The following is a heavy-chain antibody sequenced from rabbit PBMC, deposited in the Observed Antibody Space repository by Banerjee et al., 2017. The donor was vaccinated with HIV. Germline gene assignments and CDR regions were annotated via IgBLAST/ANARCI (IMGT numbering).Heavy chain of an antibody. J-gene: IGHJ4*01. CDR3: ARDDASSGGYEYKL. Sequence: PGKGLEWIACIFTGVHNTYYANWVNGRFTISKASSTTVTLRMPSLTAADTATYFCARDDASSGGYEYKLWGQGTLVT. V-gene: IGHV1S40*01. CDR2: IFTGVHNT. D-gene: IGHD1-1*01.